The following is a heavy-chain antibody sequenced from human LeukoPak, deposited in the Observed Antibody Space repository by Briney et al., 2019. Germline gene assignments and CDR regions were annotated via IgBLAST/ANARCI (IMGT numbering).Heavy chain of an antibody. CDR1: GFTFGSFS. CDR2: ISSSGTYI. Sequence: GGSLRLSCAASGFTFGSFSMTWVRQAPGKGLEWVSSISSSGTYIYYADSVKGRFTISRDNAKNSLYLQMNSLRAEDTAVYYCARDPGRSGGSSYSDYWGQGALVTVSS. CDR3: ARDPGRSGGSSYSDY. J-gene: IGHJ4*02. V-gene: IGHV3-21*01. D-gene: IGHD2-15*01.